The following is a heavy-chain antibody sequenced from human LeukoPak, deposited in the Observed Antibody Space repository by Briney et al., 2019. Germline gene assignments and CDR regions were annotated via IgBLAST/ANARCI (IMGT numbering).Heavy chain of an antibody. CDR2: IYYSGRT. Sequence: SETLSLTCTVSGGSLSSSSYYWGWIRQPPGKGLEWIGSIYYSGRTYYNPSLKSRVTISVDTSKNQFSLKLSSVTAADTAVYYCARDLGYCSSTSCSVFDYWGQGTLVTVSS. CDR1: GGSLSSSSYY. J-gene: IGHJ4*02. D-gene: IGHD2-2*01. V-gene: IGHV4-39*07. CDR3: ARDLGYCSSTSCSVFDY.